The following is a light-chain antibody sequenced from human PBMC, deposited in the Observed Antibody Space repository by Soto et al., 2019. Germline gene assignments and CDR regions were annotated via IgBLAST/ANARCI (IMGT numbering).Light chain of an antibody. V-gene: IGKV3-20*01. J-gene: IGKJ1*01. CDR3: QQYTAWPLT. Sequence: EVVMTQSQATLSVSPGEGATLSCRASQSVTSNYLAWYQQKPGKAPRLLIHGISNRATGVPDRFSGSGSGTDFTLTISRLEPEDFAVYYCQQYTAWPLTFGQGTKVDIK. CDR1: QSVTSNY. CDR2: GIS.